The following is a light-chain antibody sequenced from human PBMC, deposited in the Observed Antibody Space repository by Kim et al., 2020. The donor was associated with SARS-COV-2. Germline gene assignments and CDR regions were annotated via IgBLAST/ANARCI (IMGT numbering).Light chain of an antibody. V-gene: IGKV1-5*01. CDR2: DAS. CDR1: HSISNL. Sequence: PVGDRVTITCRASHSISNLLAWYQQKPGKAPTLLIYDASSLQGGVPSRFSGSGSGTEFTLTISSLQPDDFATYYCQQYSNYSPWTFGQGTKVDIK. CDR3: QQYSNYSPWT. J-gene: IGKJ1*01.